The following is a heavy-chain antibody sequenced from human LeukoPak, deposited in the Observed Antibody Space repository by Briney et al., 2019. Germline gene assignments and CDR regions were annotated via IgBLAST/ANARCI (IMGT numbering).Heavy chain of an antibody. CDR2: LYSGGST. CDR1: GFTFSSYW. Sequence: GGSLRLSCAASGFTFSSYWMSWVRQAPGKGLEWVSVLYSGGSTSYADSVKGRFTISRDNSKNMVYLEMNSLTAEDTAVYFCARGDSGRWNYKRGYDYWGQGTLVTVSS. J-gene: IGHJ4*02. D-gene: IGHD1-26*01. CDR3: ARGDSGRWNYKRGYDY. V-gene: IGHV3-53*01.